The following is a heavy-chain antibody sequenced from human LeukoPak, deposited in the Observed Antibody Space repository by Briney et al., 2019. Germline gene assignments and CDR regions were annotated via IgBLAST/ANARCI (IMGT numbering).Heavy chain of an antibody. J-gene: IGHJ4*02. CDR3: ARHPHYHFDNSAR. CDR1: GDSVRTSNSY. Sequence: PSETLSLTCTVSGDSVRTSNSYWGWIRQPPGKGLEWIGSMFYSGNTYYNPSLKSRVTISVDTSKNQLSLRLSSVTAADTAVYYCARHPHYHFDNSARWGQGTLVTVSS. V-gene: IGHV4-39*01. D-gene: IGHD3-22*01. CDR2: MFYSGNT.